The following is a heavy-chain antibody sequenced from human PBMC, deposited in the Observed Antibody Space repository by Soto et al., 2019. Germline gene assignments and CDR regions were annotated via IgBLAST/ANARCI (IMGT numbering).Heavy chain of an antibody. V-gene: IGHV3-74*01. CDR2: INTDASRT. Sequence: EVQLVESGGGLVQPGGSLRLSCAASGFTFSSHWIHWVRQGPGKGLVWVSRINTDASRTNYADSVKGRFTISRDNAKNTVYLQVNSLKDEDTALYFCVRGASGRYYMDVWGKGTTVTVSS. CDR1: GFTFSSHW. J-gene: IGHJ6*03. CDR3: VRGASGRYYMDV. D-gene: IGHD3-10*01.